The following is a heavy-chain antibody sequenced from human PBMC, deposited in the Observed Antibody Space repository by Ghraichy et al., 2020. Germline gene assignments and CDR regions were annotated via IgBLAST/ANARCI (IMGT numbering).Heavy chain of an antibody. CDR2: INHSGST. CDR1: GGSFSGYY. CDR3: ARGRGIWASSGWYYAY. D-gene: IGHD6-19*01. V-gene: IGHV4-34*01. Sequence: SETLSLTCAVYGGSFSGYYWSWIRQPPGKGLEWIGEINHSGSTNYNPSLKSRVTISVDTSKNQFSLKLSSVTAADTAVYYCARGRGIWASSGWYYAYWGQGTLVTVSS. J-gene: IGHJ4*02.